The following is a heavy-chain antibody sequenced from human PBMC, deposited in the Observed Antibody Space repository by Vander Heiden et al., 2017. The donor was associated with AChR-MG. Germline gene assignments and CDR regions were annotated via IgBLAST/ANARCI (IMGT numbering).Heavy chain of an antibody. Sequence: QITLKESGPTLVKPTQTLPLTCSFSGFSLSTRGEGVGWVRQPPGKALEWLALVFWDDDKRYNPSLKSRLTITKDTSKKQVVLKLNNTDPPDTATYYCAHRLSYGSGALLWGQGTLVTVSS. CDR3: AHRLSYGSGALL. CDR1: GFSLSTRGEG. D-gene: IGHD3-10*01. J-gene: IGHJ4*02. CDR2: VFWDDDK. V-gene: IGHV2-5*02.